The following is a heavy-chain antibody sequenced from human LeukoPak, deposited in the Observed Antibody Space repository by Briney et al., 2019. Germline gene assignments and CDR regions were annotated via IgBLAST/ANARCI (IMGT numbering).Heavy chain of an antibody. J-gene: IGHJ4*02. CDR2: IYYSGST. CDR1: GGSISSYY. D-gene: IGHD3-3*01. V-gene: IGHV4-59*01. Sequence: SETLSLTCTVSGGSISSYYWSWIRQPPGKGLEWIGYIYYSGSTNYNPSLKSRVTISVDTSKNQFSLKLSSVTAADTAVYYCARRAPGFWSGYFDYWGQGTLVTVSS. CDR3: ARRAPGFWSGYFDY.